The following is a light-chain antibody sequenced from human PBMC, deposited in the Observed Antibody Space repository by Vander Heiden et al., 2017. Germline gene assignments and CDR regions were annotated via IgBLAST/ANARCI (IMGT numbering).Light chain of an antibody. CDR3: HSADSSGTSDV. V-gene: IGLV3-25*03. J-gene: IGLJ3*02. Sequence: SSELTQPPSVSVSPAQTARITSSGDALPKHKAFWSHQKPGQALVRVIYKNNARPSRIPGRFSGSSSGTTVTLTISGVQAEDEANFYCHSADSSGTSDVFGGGTKLTVL. CDR1: ALPKHK. CDR2: KNN.